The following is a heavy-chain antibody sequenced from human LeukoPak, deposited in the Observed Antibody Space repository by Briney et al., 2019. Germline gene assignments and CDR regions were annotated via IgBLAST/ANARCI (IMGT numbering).Heavy chain of an antibody. CDR3: ASPIGVDTAMVDY. V-gene: IGHV3-11*04. CDR1: GFTFSDYY. D-gene: IGHD5-18*01. J-gene: IGHJ4*02. Sequence: GGSLRLSCAASGFTFSDYYMSWIRQAPGKGLEWVSYISSSGSTIYYADSVKGRFTISRDNAKNSLYLQMNSLRAEDTAVYYCASPIGVDTAMVDYWGQGTLVTVSS. CDR2: ISSSGSTI.